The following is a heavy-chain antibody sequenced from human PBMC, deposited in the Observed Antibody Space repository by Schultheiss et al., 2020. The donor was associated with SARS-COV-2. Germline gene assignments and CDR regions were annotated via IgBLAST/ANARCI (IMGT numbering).Heavy chain of an antibody. Sequence: SETLSLTCAVYGGSFSGYYWSWIRQPPGKGLEWIGEINHSGSTNYNPSLKSRVTISVDTSKNQFSLKLSSVTAADTAVYYCARVGSRQLAEAAWFDPWGQGTLVTVSS. J-gene: IGHJ5*02. CDR1: GGSFSGYY. CDR3: ARVGSRQLAEAAWFDP. V-gene: IGHV4-34*01. D-gene: IGHD6-13*01. CDR2: INHSGST.